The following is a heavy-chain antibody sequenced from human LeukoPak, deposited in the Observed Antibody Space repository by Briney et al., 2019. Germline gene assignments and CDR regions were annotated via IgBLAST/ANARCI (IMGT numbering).Heavy chain of an antibody. D-gene: IGHD6-13*01. J-gene: IGHJ4*02. V-gene: IGHV3-66*01. CDR2: IYDGGSA. CDR1: GVTFSSKY. CDR3: AREASYISSWWYFDH. Sequence: GGALRLSCAASGVTFSSKYISWVRQAPGKGVEWVSVIYDGGSADYSDSVKGRGTISIDNSKSKVFLQMNSLRVEDTAVYYCAREASYISSWWYFDHWGQGTLVTVSS.